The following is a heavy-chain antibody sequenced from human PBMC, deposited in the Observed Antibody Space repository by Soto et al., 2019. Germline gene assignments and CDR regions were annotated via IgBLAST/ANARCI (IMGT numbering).Heavy chain of an antibody. D-gene: IGHD3-10*01. V-gene: IGHV3-7*01. Sequence: EVQLVQSGGDLVQPGGSLRLSCVASGFTFSTYWMTWVRQAPGMGLEWVAGIKEDGSEEVFVDSVKGRFSISRDNAKTSLYLQLNSMRAEDTAVYYWETGTSSPFSKVDYWGQGSLVTVSS. J-gene: IGHJ4*02. CDR3: ETGTSSPFSKVDY. CDR1: GFTFSTYW. CDR2: IKEDGSEE.